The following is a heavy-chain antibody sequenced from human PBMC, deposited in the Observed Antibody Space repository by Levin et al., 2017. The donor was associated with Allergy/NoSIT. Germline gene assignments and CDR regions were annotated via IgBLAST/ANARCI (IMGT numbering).Heavy chain of an antibody. Sequence: AGGSLRLSCKASGYTFTGYYMHWVRQAPGQGLEWMGWINPNSGGTNYAQKFQGRVAMTRDTSSSTAYMDVSRLTSDDTAVYYCARGLVGYSTSWFDYWGQGARVTVSS. CDR1: GYTFTGYY. CDR2: INPNSGGT. V-gene: IGHV1-2*02. D-gene: IGHD6-13*01. J-gene: IGHJ4*02. CDR3: ARGLVGYSTSWFDY.